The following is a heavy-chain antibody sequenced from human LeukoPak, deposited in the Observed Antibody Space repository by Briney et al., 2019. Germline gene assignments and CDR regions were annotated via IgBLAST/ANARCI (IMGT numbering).Heavy chain of an antibody. CDR3: ARDRPLLLTTTVTINYYYYMDV. V-gene: IGHV1-18*01. CDR1: GYTFTSYG. Sequence: GASVKVSCKASGYTFTSYGISWVRQAPGQGLEWMGWISAYNGNTNYAQKLQGRVTMTTDTSTSTAYMELRSLRSDDTAVYYCARDRPLLLTTTVTINYYYYMDVWGKGTTVTVSS. D-gene: IGHD4-17*01. CDR2: ISAYNGNT. J-gene: IGHJ6*03.